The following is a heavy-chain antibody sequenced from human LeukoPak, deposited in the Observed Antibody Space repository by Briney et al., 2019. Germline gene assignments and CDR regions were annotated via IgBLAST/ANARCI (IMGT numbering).Heavy chain of an antibody. J-gene: IGHJ4*02. CDR2: INPNSGGT. D-gene: IGHD7-27*01. CDR3: ARGPPNWGYDY. Sequence: ASVKVSCKASGYTFTGYYMHWVRQAPGQGLEWMGRINPNSGGTNYAQKFQDRVTMTRNTSISTAYMELSSLRSDDTAVYYCARGPPNWGYDYWGPGTLVTVSS. V-gene: IGHV1-2*06. CDR1: GYTFTGYY.